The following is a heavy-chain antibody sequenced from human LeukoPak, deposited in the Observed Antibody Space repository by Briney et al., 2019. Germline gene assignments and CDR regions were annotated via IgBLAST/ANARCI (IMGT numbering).Heavy chain of an antibody. CDR2: IYYSGST. J-gene: IGHJ5*02. CDR3: ARAYSSSWYFNWFDP. CDR1: GGSISSSSYY. Sequence: SEPLSLTCTVSGGSISSSSYYWRWIRQPPGKGLEWIGSIYYSGSTYYNPSLQSRVTISVDTSKNQFSLKLSSVSAADTAVYYCARAYSSSWYFNWFDPWGQGTLVTVSS. D-gene: IGHD6-13*01. V-gene: IGHV4-39*07.